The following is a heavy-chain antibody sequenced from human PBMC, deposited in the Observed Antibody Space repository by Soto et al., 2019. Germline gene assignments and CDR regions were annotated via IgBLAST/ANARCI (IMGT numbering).Heavy chain of an antibody. CDR1: GFTFSSYS. V-gene: IGHV3-21*01. CDR3: ARDRRPPIPIGPFDY. Sequence: PGGSLRLSCAASGFTFSSYSMNWVRQAPGKGLEWVPSISSSSSYIYYADSVKGRFTISRDNAKNSLYLQMNSLRAEDTAVYYCARDRRPPIPIGPFDYWGQGTLVTVSS. D-gene: IGHD3-10*01. CDR2: ISSSSSYI. J-gene: IGHJ4*02.